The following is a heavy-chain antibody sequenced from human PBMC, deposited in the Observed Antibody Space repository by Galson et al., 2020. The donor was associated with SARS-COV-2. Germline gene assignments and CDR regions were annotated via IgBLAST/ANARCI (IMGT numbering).Heavy chain of an antibody. CDR1: GFTFDDYA. V-gene: IGHV3-9*01. Sequence: GGSLRLSCAASGFTFDDYAMHWVRQAPGKGLEWVSGISWNSGSIGYADSVKGRFTISRDNAKNSLYLQMNSLRAEDTALYYCAKDVWGGCGDYLGYGVDVWGQGTTVTVSS. CDR3: AKDVWGGCGDYLGYGVDV. D-gene: IGHD4-17*01. J-gene: IGHJ6*02. CDR2: ISWNSGSI.